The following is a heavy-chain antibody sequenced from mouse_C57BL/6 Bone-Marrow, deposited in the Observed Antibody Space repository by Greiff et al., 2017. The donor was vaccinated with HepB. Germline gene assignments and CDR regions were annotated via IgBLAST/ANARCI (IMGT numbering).Heavy chain of an antibody. CDR1: GFTFSDYG. CDR2: ISSGSSTI. CDR3: ARCYYGSSYAMYY. Sequence: DVQLQESGGGLVKPGGSLKLSCAASGFTFSDYGMHWVRQAPEKGLEWVAYISSGSSTIYYADTVKGRFTISRDNAKNTLFLQMTSLRSEDTAMYYCARCYYGSSYAMYYWGQGTSVTVSS. V-gene: IGHV5-17*01. D-gene: IGHD1-1*01. J-gene: IGHJ4*01.